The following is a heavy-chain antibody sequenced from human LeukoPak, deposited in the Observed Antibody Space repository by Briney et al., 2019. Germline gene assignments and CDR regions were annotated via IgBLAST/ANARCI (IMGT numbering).Heavy chain of an antibody. J-gene: IGHJ4*02. CDR2: ISAYNGNT. CDR1: GYTFTSYG. D-gene: IGHD2-15*01. V-gene: IGHV1-18*01. Sequence: EAPVKVSCKASGYTFTSYGISWVRQAPGQGLEWMGWISAYNGNTNYAQKLQGRVTMTTDTSTSTAYMELRSLRSDDTAVYYCARADIVVVVAATSDFDYWGQGTLVTVSS. CDR3: ARADIVVVVAATSDFDY.